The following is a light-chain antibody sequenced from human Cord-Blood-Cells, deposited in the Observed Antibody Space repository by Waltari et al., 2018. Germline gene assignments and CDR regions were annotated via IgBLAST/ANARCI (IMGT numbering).Light chain of an antibody. CDR1: SSDVWSYNL. J-gene: IGLJ3*02. Sequence: QSALTQPASVSGSPGQSITISCTGTSSDVWSYNLLSWYQQHPGKAPKRMIYEGSKRPSGVSNRFSGSKSGNTASLTISGLQAEDEADYYCCSYAGSSTWVFGGGTKLTVL. CDR3: CSYAGSSTWV. V-gene: IGLV2-23*01. CDR2: EGS.